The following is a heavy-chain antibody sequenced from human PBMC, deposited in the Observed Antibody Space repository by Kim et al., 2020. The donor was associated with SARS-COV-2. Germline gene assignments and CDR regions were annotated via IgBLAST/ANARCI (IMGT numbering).Heavy chain of an antibody. Sequence: YNANSVEGRFTITREKSKNTLYLPMNSLRAEDTTLYNCARDGYGDYGAFDIWGQGTIVTVYS. CDR3: ARDGYGDYGAFDI. D-gene: IGHD4-17*01. J-gene: IGHJ3*02. V-gene: IGHV3-33*01.